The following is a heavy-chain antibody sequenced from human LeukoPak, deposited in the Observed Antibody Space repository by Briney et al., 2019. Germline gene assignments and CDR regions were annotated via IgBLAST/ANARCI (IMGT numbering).Heavy chain of an antibody. D-gene: IGHD6-6*01. CDR3: AREYSSSADC. V-gene: IGHV4-39*07. J-gene: IGHJ4*02. CDR2: IHHSGST. CDR1: GGSISSSSYH. Sequence: PSETLSLTCTVSGGSISSSSYHWGWIRQPPGKGLEWIGSIHHSGSTYYSLSLKSRVTISVDTSKNQFSLKLSSVTAADTAVYYCAREYSSSADCWGQGTLVTVSS.